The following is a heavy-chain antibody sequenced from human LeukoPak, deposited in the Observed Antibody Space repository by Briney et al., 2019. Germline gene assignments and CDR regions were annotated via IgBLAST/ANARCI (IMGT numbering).Heavy chain of an antibody. CDR3: AKGRELMTTVTMFDY. CDR1: GFTFSSHA. CDR2: ISGSGGST. V-gene: IGHV3-23*01. J-gene: IGHJ4*02. Sequence: PGGSLRLSCAASGFTFSSHAMSWVRQAPGKGLEWVSAISGSGGSTYYADSVKGRFTISRDNSKNTLYLQMNSLRAEDTAVYYCAKGRELMTTVTMFDYWGQGTLVTVSS. D-gene: IGHD4-17*01.